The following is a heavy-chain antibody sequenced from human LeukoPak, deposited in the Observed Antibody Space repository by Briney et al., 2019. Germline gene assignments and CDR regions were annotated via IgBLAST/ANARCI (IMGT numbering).Heavy chain of an antibody. CDR2: TSSTGTTI. CDR3: ARGEIQLPFHY. V-gene: IGHV3-48*03. D-gene: IGHD5-18*01. Sequence: GGSLRLSCAASGFTFSTYEMNWVRQAPGKGLEWVSYTSSTGTTIYYADSVKGRFTISRDNAKSSPYLQMNSLRAEDTAVYYCARGEIQLPFHYWGQGTLVTVSS. J-gene: IGHJ4*02. CDR1: GFTFSTYE.